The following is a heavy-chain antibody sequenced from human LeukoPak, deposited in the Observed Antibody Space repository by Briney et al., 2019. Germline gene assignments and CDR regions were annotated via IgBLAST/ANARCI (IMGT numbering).Heavy chain of an antibody. CDR2: ISDDSNYI. CDR1: GFTFSTYS. Sequence: GGSLRLSCAASGFTFSTYSGNWIRQAPGKGLEWVSSISDDSNYIFYADSLKGRFTISRDNAKNSLYLQMNSLTAEDSAVYYCASRRGSNRPFDYWGQGTLVTVPS. CDR3: ASRRGSNRPFDY. D-gene: IGHD1-26*01. J-gene: IGHJ4*02. V-gene: IGHV3-21*01.